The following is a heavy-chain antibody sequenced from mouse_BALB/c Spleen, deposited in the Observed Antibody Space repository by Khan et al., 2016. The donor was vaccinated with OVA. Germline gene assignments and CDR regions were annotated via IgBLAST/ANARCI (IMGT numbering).Heavy chain of an antibody. Sequence: QIQLVQSGPELKKPGVTVKISCKASGYTFTTYGMNWVKQAPGKGLKWMGWINTYTGEPTYVDDFTGRFAFSLEHSARTAELRSKNLKNDDTATYCCARVGYAGTMDYWGQGTSVTVSS. J-gene: IGHJ4*01. CDR1: GYTFTTYG. CDR2: INTYTGEP. D-gene: IGHD2-14*01. V-gene: IGHV9-3-1*01. CDR3: ARVGYAGTMDY.